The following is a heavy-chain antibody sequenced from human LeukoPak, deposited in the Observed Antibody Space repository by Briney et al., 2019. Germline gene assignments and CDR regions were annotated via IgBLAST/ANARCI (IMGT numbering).Heavy chain of an antibody. CDR3: ARDARWFDP. CDR2: INPSGGTT. CDR1: GYTFTGYY. Sequence: ASVKVSCKASGYTFTGYYMHWVRQAPGQGLEWMGIINPSGGTTTYAQKFQGRVTMTRDTSTSTVYMELSSLRSEDTAMYYCARDARWFDPWGQGTLVTVSS. V-gene: IGHV1-46*01. J-gene: IGHJ5*02.